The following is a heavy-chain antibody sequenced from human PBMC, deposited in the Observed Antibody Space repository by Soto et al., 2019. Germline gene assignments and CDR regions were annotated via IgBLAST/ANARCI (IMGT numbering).Heavy chain of an antibody. CDR1: GYTFTIYG. CDR3: ARALGYSGYAGMDV. J-gene: IGHJ6*02. V-gene: IGHV1-18*01. D-gene: IGHD5-12*01. Sequence: QVQLVQSGGEVKKPGASVKVSCKASGYTFTIYGINWVRQAPGQGLEWMGWISPDNGNTNYAQKLQGRVTMTTGTSTSTAYMELRSLSSDDTAVYYCARALGYSGYAGMDVGGQGTTVIVSS. CDR2: ISPDNGNT.